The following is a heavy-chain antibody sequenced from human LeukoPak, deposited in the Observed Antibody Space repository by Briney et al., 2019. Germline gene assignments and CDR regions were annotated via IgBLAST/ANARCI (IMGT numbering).Heavy chain of an antibody. CDR3: ARDNSVGDNAWWFDP. CDR2: INPNSGDT. D-gene: IGHD1-26*01. CDR1: GYTFTDYY. Sequence: GASVKVSCKASGYTFTDYYIHWVRQAPGQGLEWMGWINPNSGDTNYAQKFQGWVTMTRDMSTSTDYMELSSLRSEDTAIYYCARDNSVGDNAWWFDPWGQGTLVTVSS. J-gene: IGHJ5*02. V-gene: IGHV1-2*04.